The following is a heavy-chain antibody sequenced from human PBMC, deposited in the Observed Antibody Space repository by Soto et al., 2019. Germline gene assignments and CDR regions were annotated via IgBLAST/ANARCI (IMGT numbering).Heavy chain of an antibody. CDR3: ARGYCSSTSCQYYFDY. Sequence: ASVKVSCKASGYTFTGYAIHWVRQAPGQRLEWMGWINGGNGDTKYSQKFQGRVTITRDTSASTAYMELTSLGSEDTAVYHCARGYCSSTSCQYYFDYWGQGTPVTVSS. V-gene: IGHV1-3*01. CDR1: GYTFTGYA. CDR2: INGGNGDT. D-gene: IGHD2-2*01. J-gene: IGHJ4*02.